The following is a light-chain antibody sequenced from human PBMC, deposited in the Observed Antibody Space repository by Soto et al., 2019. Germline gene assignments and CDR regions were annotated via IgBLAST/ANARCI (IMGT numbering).Light chain of an antibody. Sequence: DIQMTQSPSTLSASVGDRVTLTCRASQSITSWLVWFQQKPGKAPKLLIYDVSTLERGVPSRFSGSGSGTEFTLTINSLQTDDFATYYCQQYNRYPYTFGQGTKVDIK. V-gene: IGKV1-5*01. CDR1: QSITSW. CDR3: QQYNRYPYT. CDR2: DVS. J-gene: IGKJ2*01.